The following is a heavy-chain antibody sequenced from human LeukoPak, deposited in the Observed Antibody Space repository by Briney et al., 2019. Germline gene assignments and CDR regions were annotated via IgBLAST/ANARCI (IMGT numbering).Heavy chain of an antibody. CDR1: GFTFSSYW. Sequence: GGSLRLSCAASGFTFSSYWMSWVRQAPGKGLEWVANIKQDGSEKYYVDSVKGRFTISRDNAKNSLYLQMNSLRAEDTAVYYCARGTSITIVRGVIGRYWGQGTLVTVSS. J-gene: IGHJ4*02. CDR2: IKQDGSEK. CDR3: ARGTSITIVRGVIGRY. V-gene: IGHV3-7*01. D-gene: IGHD3-10*01.